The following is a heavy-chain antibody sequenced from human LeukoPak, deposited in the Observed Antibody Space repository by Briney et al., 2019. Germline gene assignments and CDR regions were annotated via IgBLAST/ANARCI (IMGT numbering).Heavy chain of an antibody. CDR2: ISSDGTNK. V-gene: IGHV3-30-3*01. CDR1: GFTFSSYA. Sequence: GGSLRLSCAASGFTFSSYAIHWVRQAPGKRLEWVAVISSDGTNKYYADSVKGRFTISRDNSKNTLYLQMNSLGAEDTAVYYCARGQDDYNSLFDYWGQGTLVTVSS. J-gene: IGHJ4*02. CDR3: ARGQDDYNSLFDY. D-gene: IGHD5-24*01.